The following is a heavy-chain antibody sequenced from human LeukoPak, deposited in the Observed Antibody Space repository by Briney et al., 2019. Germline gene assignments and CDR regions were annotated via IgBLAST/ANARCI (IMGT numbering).Heavy chain of an antibody. V-gene: IGHV1-46*01. D-gene: IGHD4-17*01. CDR3: ARVGYGGNSAY. CDR1: GYTFTSYY. J-gene: IGHJ4*02. CDR2: INPSGGST. Sequence: ASVKVSCKASGYTFTSYYMHWVRQAPGQGLEWMGIINPSGGSTSYAQKFQGRVTMTRDTSKSTVYMELSSLRSEDTAVYYCARVGYGGNSAYWGQGTLVTVSS.